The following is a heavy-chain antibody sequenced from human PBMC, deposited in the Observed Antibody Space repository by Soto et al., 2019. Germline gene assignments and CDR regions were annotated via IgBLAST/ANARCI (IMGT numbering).Heavy chain of an antibody. CDR1: GFTFVDYW. V-gene: IGHV3-74*01. CDR3: ARDHFEWFGASFTANAGDY. Sequence: EVQLVESGGGLVQPGGFLRLSCAASGFTFVDYWIHWVRQAPGKGLVWVSRINGHGSDTVYADSVRGRFTISRDNARNTVYLQMNRLRAEDTAVYYCARDHFEWFGASFTANAGDYWGQGVLVTVSP. CDR2: INGHGSDT. J-gene: IGHJ4*02. D-gene: IGHD3-10*01.